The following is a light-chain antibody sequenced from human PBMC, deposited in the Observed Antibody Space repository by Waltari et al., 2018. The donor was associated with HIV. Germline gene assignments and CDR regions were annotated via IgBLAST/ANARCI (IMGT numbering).Light chain of an antibody. Sequence: QSALTQPPSASGSPRPSVTISCIGTSRHVGPYNYVSWYQHHPGRAPKLMIFEVNQRASGVPDRFSASRSGNTAYLTVSGLQPEDEADYYCSSYVGNNIYVFGTGTKVTVL. J-gene: IGLJ1*01. CDR3: SSYVGNNIYV. CDR1: SRHVGPYNY. V-gene: IGLV2-8*01. CDR2: EVN.